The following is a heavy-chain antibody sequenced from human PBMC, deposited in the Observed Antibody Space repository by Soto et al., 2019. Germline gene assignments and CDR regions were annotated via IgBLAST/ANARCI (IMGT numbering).Heavy chain of an antibody. J-gene: IGHJ4*02. CDR2: VNNDGRNT. CDR1: GFTFSDFG. Sequence: GGSLRLSCEASGFTFSDFGMSWVRQIPGKGLEWVSTVNNDGRNTHYADSVEGRFTISRDNSKNTLYLQMGSLRAEDTAIYYCAKDAGNEESLFDYWGQGTLVTVSS. V-gene: IGHV3-23*01. CDR3: AKDAGNEESLFDY.